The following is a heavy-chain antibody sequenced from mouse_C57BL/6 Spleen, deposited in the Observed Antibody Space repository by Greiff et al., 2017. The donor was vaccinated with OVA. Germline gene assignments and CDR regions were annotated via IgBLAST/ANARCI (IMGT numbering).Heavy chain of an antibody. J-gene: IGHJ2*01. CDR3: ARTDDGDNEND. D-gene: IGHD2-13*01. CDR2: IYPRSGNT. V-gene: IGHV1-81*01. Sequence: VQLQQSGAELARPGASVKLSCKASGYTFTSSGISWVKQRTGQGLAWIGAIYPRSGNTYYNEKFKGKATLTAAKSSSTAYMELRSLTAEDSAGYVCARTDDGDNENDWGQGTTLTVSS. CDR1: GYTFTSSG.